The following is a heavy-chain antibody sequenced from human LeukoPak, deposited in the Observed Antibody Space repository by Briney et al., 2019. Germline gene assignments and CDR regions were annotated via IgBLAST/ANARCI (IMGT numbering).Heavy chain of an antibody. CDR1: GGSISSYY. J-gene: IGHJ4*02. V-gene: IGHV4-59*01. D-gene: IGHD3-10*01. CDR2: IYYSGST. CDR3: ARAGTYYRSLDS. Sequence: SETLSLTCTVSGGSISSYYWSWIRQPPGKGLEWIGYIYYSGSTNYNPSLKSRVTISVDTSKNQFSLKLSSVTAADTAVYYCARAGTYYRSLDSWGQGTLVTVSS.